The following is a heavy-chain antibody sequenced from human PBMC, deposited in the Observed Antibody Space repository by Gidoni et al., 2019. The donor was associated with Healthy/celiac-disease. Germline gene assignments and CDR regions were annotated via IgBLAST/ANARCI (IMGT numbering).Heavy chain of an antibody. Sequence: EVQLVESGGGLVQPGGSLRLSCAASGFTFSSYEMNWVRQAPGKGLEWVSYISSSGSTIYYADSVKGRFTISRDNAKNSLYLQMNSLRAEDTAVYYCASYPWYSSGWAAFDIWGQGTMVTVSS. CDR3: ASYPWYSSGWAAFDI. D-gene: IGHD6-19*01. CDR1: GFTFSSYE. J-gene: IGHJ3*02. V-gene: IGHV3-48*03. CDR2: ISSSGSTI.